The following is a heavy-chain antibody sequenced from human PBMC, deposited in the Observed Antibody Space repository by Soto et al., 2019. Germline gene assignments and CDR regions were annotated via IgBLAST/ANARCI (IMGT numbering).Heavy chain of an antibody. Sequence: PGGSLRLSCAASGFTFSSYGMHWVRQAPGKGLEWVAVISYDGSNKYYADSVKGRFTISRDNSKNTLYLQMNSLRAEDTAVYYCAKDGIAAPPRGYYCYYDMDVWGQGTTVTVSS. CDR1: GFTFSSYG. CDR2: ISYDGSNK. D-gene: IGHD6-13*01. J-gene: IGHJ6*02. CDR3: AKDGIAAPPRGYYCYYDMDV. V-gene: IGHV3-30*18.